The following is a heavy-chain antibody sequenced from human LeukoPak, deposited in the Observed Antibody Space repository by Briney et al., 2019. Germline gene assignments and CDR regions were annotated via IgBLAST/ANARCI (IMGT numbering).Heavy chain of an antibody. D-gene: IGHD2-2*01. J-gene: IGHJ4*02. CDR1: GGSFSGYY. CDR2: INHSGST. Sequence: PSETLSLTCAVYGGSFSGYYWSWIRQPPGKGLEWIGEINHSGSTNYNPSLKSRVTISVDTSKNQFSLKLSSVTAADTAVYYCARRSRRHCSSTSCPSPFDYWGQGTLVTVSS. CDR3: ARRSRRHCSSTSCPSPFDY. V-gene: IGHV4-34*01.